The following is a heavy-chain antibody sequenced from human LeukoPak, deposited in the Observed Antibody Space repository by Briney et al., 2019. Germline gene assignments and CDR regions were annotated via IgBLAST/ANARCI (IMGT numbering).Heavy chain of an antibody. V-gene: IGHV3-7*01. CDR1: GFTFSNYW. CDR3: AKEVTYGGSAFDI. Sequence: GGSLRLSCAASGFTFSNYWMSWVRQAPGKGREWVAIIRHDDGEKYYVDSVKGRYTISRDNAKNSLYLQMNSLRVEDTAVYFCAKEVTYGGSAFDIWGQGTTVIVSS. D-gene: IGHD2-21*02. J-gene: IGHJ3*02. CDR2: IRHDDGEK.